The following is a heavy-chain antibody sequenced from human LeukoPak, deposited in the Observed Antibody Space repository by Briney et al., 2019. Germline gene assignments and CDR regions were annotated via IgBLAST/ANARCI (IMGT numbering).Heavy chain of an antibody. D-gene: IGHD3-22*01. CDR1: GYTFTGYF. CDR2: INPNSGDT. J-gene: IGHJ4*02. CDR3: ARDERYDSSGYPFDY. Sequence: ASVKVSCKASGYTFTGYFIHWVRQAPGQGLEWMGWINPNSGDTNYAQKFQGRVTMTRDTSISTVYMELSRLRSDDTAVYYCARDERYDSSGYPFDYWGQGTLVTVSS. V-gene: IGHV1-2*02.